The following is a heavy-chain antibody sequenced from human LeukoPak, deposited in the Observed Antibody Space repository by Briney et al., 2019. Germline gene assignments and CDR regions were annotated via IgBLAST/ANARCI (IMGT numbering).Heavy chain of an antibody. CDR3: ARDIFCRYGATVVGAFDI. CDR1: GGSFSGYY. Sequence: SETLSLTCAVYGGSFSGYYWSWIRQPAGKGLEWIGRIYTSGSTTYNPSLKSRVTMSVDTSKNQFSLKLSSVTAADTAVYYCARDIFCRYGATVVGAFDIWGQGTMVTVSS. V-gene: IGHV4-4*07. CDR2: IYTSGST. J-gene: IGHJ3*02. D-gene: IGHD3-9*01.